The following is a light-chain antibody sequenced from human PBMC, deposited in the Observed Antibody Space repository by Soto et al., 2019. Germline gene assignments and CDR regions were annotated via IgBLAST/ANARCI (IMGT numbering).Light chain of an antibody. CDR2: GSS. V-gene: IGKV1-17*01. CDR1: QAIRND. Sequence: DIQMTQSPSSLSASVGDRFTITCRASQAIRNDLAWYQQKPGRAPKRLIYGSSTLQSGVPLRFSGSGSGTEFTLTISSLQPEDFATYYCLQHNVFPRAFGQGTKVDIK. CDR3: LQHNVFPRA. J-gene: IGKJ1*01.